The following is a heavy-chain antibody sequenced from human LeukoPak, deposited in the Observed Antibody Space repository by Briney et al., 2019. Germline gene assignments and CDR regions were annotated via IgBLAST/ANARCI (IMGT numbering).Heavy chain of an antibody. D-gene: IGHD2-15*01. V-gene: IGHV5-51*01. Sequence: GESLKISCKGSGYSFTSYWIGWVRQMPGKGLEWMGIIYPGDSDTRYSPSFQGQVTISADKSIRTAYLQWNSLKASDTAIYYCARSSVEVAAQIDYWGQGALVTVSS. CDR3: ARSSVEVAAQIDY. J-gene: IGHJ4*02. CDR2: IYPGDSDT. CDR1: GYSFTSYW.